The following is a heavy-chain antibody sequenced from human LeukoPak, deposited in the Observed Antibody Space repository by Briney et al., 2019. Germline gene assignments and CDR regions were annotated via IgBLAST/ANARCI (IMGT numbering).Heavy chain of an antibody. D-gene: IGHD3-3*01. Sequence: GGSLRLSCAASGFTFRSYSMNWVRQAPGKGLEWVSSISSSSSYIYYADSVKGRFTISRDNAKNSLYLQMNSLRAEDTAVYYCARESRRFLEWFDYWGQGTLVTVSS. J-gene: IGHJ4*02. V-gene: IGHV3-21*01. CDR1: GFTFRSYS. CDR3: ARESRRFLEWFDY. CDR2: ISSSSSYI.